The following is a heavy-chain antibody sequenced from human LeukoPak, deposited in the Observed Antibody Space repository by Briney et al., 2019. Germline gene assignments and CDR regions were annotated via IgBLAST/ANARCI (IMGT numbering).Heavy chain of an antibody. Sequence: ASVKVSCKASGYTFTSYDINWVRQATGQGLEWMGWMNPNSGNTGYAQKFQGRVTMTRNTSISTAYMELSSLRSEDTAVYYCARGPYYYGSSGYHAIDYWGQGTLVTVSS. V-gene: IGHV1-8*01. CDR1: GYTFTSYD. D-gene: IGHD3-22*01. CDR2: MNPNSGNT. J-gene: IGHJ4*02. CDR3: ARGPYYYGSSGYHAIDY.